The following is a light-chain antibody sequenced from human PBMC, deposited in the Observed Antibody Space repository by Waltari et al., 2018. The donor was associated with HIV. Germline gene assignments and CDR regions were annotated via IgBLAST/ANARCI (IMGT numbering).Light chain of an antibody. CDR1: SSEVGSYNL. V-gene: IGLV2-23*01. J-gene: IGLJ3*02. Sequence: QYALTQPASVSGSPGQSITISCTGTSSEVGSYNLVSWYQQHPGKAPKLMIDEGSKRPSGVSNRFSGSKSGNTASLTISGLQAEDEADYYCCSYAGSSTSWVFGGGTKLTVL. CDR2: EGS. CDR3: CSYAGSSTSWV.